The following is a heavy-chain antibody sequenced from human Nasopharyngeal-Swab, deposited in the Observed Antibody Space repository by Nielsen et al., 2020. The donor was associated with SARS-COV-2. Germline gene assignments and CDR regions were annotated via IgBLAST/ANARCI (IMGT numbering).Heavy chain of an antibody. V-gene: IGHV1-8*01. J-gene: IGHJ4*02. D-gene: IGHD1-26*01. CDR3: ARGGVGAVGGALDY. CDR1: LYNFPTYD. CDR2: MNPNSGNT. Sequence: SVNVSCKASLYNFPTYDFNWVRQATGQGLAWMGWMNPNSGNTGYVQKFQGRVTMTTNTYIRTAYMELSSLRSEDTAVYYCARGGVGAVGGALDYWGQGTQVTVSS.